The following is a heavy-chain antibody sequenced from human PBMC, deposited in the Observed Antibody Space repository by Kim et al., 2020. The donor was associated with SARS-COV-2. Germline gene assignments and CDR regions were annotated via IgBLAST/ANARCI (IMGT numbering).Heavy chain of an antibody. CDR1: GYTFTGYY. D-gene: IGHD3-3*01. J-gene: IGHJ6*02. Sequence: ASVKVSCKASGYTFTGYYMHWVRQAPGQGLEWMGWINPNSGGTNYAQKFQGRVTMTRDTSISTAYMELSRLRSDDTAVYYCARDDPIGVVITTYYYGMDVWGQGTTVTVSS. CDR2: INPNSGGT. CDR3: ARDDPIGVVITTYYYGMDV. V-gene: IGHV1-2*02.